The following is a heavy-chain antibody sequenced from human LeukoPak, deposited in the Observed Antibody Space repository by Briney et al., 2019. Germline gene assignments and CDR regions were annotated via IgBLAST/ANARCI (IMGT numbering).Heavy chain of an antibody. V-gene: IGHV3-43D*03. CDR3: ARDSQDCSASTCYFDY. CDR2: ISWDSHSV. CDR1: GFTFDDYA. Sequence: PGGSLRLSCAASGFTFDDYAMHWVRQSPGKGLQWVSFISWDSHSVYYADSVKGRFAISRDNNKKSVFLQMNSLTAEDTAFYCCARDSQDCSASTCYFDYWGQGTLVTVSA. J-gene: IGHJ4*02. D-gene: IGHD2-15*01.